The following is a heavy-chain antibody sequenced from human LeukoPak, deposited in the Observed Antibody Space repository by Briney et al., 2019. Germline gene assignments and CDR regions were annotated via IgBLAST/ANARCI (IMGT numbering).Heavy chain of an antibody. CDR1: GFTFSSYS. CDR3: GMEEEAFDI. Sequence: GESLRLSCAASGFTFSSYSMNWVRQAPGKGLEWVSSISYTSSYKYYADSVKGRFTISRDNAKNSVYLQMNSLRAEDTAVYYCGMEEEAFDIWGQGTMVTVSS. D-gene: IGHD3-3*01. V-gene: IGHV3-21*01. J-gene: IGHJ3*02. CDR2: ISYTSSYK.